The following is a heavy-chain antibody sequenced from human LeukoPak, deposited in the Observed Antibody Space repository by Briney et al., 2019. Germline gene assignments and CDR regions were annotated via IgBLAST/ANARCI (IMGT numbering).Heavy chain of an antibody. CDR3: ASSRGH. CDR1: GGSTSDSNYY. CDR2: IYNTVWA. J-gene: IGHJ4*02. Sequence: PSETLSLTCSVSGGSTSDSNYYWNWVRQPPGKGLEWIGNIYNTVWATYNPSLKGRVTISVDTSKNQFSLHLNSVTAADTAVYFCASSRGHWGQGTLVTVSS. V-gene: IGHV4-61*01. D-gene: IGHD2-2*01.